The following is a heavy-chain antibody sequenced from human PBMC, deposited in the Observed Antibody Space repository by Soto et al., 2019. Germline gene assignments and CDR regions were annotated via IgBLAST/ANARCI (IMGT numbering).Heavy chain of an antibody. CDR2: LDPEDGET. CDR1: GYTLPQYS. Sequence: ASVKVSCKFSGYTLPQYSMHWVLPPPGKGLEWMGVLDPEDGETKSAQKFQGRVTMTEDTSTDTAYMELSSLRSEDTAVYYCVTGEDDLIWFVQSHFYSGGQGNQVTVSS. J-gene: IGHJ4*02. V-gene: IGHV1-24*01. D-gene: IGHD3-10*01. CDR3: VTGEDDLIWFVQSHFYS.